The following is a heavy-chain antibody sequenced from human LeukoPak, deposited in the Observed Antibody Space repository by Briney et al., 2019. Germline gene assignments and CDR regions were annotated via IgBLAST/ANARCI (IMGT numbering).Heavy chain of an antibody. CDR1: AYTFTVYY. D-gene: IGHD1-26*01. CDR2: INPNSGGT. CDR3: AKSRIVGAHCLDY. Sequence: VASVKVSCKASAYTFTVYYIHWVRQAPGQGLEWMAWINPNSGGTNYAQKFQGRVTMTRDTSISTAYMELSRLRSDDTAVYYCAKSRIVGAHCLDYWGQGTLVTVSS. J-gene: IGHJ4*02. V-gene: IGHV1-2*02.